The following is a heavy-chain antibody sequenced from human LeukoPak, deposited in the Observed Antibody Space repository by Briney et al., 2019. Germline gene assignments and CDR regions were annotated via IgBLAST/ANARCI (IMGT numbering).Heavy chain of an antibody. CDR1: GGSIGSSSYS. Sequence: SETLSLTCTVSGGSIGSSSYSWGWIRQPPGKGLEWIGSIYYSGSTYYNPSLKSRVTISVDTSKNQFSLKLSSVTAADTAVYYCARQGDDYGDYTPDYWGQGTLVTVSS. V-gene: IGHV4-39*01. D-gene: IGHD4-17*01. CDR3: ARQGDDYGDYTPDY. J-gene: IGHJ4*02. CDR2: IYYSGST.